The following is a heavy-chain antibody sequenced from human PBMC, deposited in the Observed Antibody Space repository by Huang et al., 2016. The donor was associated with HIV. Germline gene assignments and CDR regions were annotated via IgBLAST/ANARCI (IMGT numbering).Heavy chain of an antibody. CDR3: ARLTGYSTFDI. Sequence: QVQLQESGPGLVKPSQTLSLTCSVSGGSISSGNYYWSWIRQPAGKGLEWIGHIYTSGTTIYTSSLKSRVTISVATSKTQFSLKLSSVTAADTAVYYCARLTGYSTFDIWGHGTVVTVSS. CDR1: GGSISSGNYY. J-gene: IGHJ3*02. D-gene: IGHD3-9*01. V-gene: IGHV4-61*09. CDR2: IYTSGTT.